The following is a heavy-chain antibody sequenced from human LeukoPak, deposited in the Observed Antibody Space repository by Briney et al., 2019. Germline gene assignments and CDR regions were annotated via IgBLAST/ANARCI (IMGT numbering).Heavy chain of an antibody. Sequence: GGSLRLSCAASGFTFSSYAMTWVRQAPGKGLEWVSHITASGTAMFYADSVKGRFTISRDNARNSLYLQMNSLRDEDTAVYYCASSGSYRFDYWGQGTLVTVSS. CDR3: ASSGSYRFDY. CDR1: GFTFSSYA. D-gene: IGHD1-26*01. V-gene: IGHV3-48*02. J-gene: IGHJ4*02. CDR2: ITASGTAM.